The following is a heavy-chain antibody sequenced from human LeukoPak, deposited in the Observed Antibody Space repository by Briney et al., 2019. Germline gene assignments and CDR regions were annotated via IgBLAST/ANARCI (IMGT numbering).Heavy chain of an antibody. J-gene: IGHJ2*01. D-gene: IGHD3-22*01. CDR2: INAGNGNT. CDR1: GYTFTSYA. CDR3: ARDGTYYDSNYWYFDL. Sequence: ASVKVSCKASGYTFTSYAMHWVRQAPGQRLEWMGWINAGNGNTKYSQKFQGRVTITRDTSASTAYMELSSLRSEDTAVYYCARDGTYYDSNYWYFDLWGRGTLVTVSS. V-gene: IGHV1-3*01.